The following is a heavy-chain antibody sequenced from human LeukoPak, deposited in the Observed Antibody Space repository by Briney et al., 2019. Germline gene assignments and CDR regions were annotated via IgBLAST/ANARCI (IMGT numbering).Heavy chain of an antibody. J-gene: IGHJ4*02. CDR3: ARILNSHAGCYRY. CDR1: GDSISGSPDY. CDR2: IFYSRTT. Sequence: SETLSLTCTVSGDSISGSPDYWAWIRQPPGKGLEAIASIFYSRTTYDNTSLTRRVNISVDTSKNQYSLRLNSVTAAATAQYYCARILNSHAGCYRYWGRGTLVTVSS. V-gene: IGHV4-39*01. D-gene: IGHD2-2*02.